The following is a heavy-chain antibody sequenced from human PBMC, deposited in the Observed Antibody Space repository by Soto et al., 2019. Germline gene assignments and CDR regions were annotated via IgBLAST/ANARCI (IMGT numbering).Heavy chain of an antibody. CDR1: RGYISSYY. CDR2: IYYSGST. Sequence: SGSLSLNRTFSRGYISSYYWSWIRQPPGKGLEWIGYIYYSGSTNYNPSLKSRVTISVDTSKNQFSLKLSSVTAADTAVYYCARALGYCSGGSCLIFDYWGQGTQVTVSS. D-gene: IGHD2-15*01. V-gene: IGHV4-59*01. J-gene: IGHJ4*02. CDR3: ARALGYCSGGSCLIFDY.